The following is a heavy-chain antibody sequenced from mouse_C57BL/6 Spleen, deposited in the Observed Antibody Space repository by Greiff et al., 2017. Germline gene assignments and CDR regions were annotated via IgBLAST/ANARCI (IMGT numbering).Heavy chain of an antibody. CDR1: GFNIKDDY. CDR2: IDPENGDT. CDR3: TTGGYWYFEV. V-gene: IGHV14-4*01. Sequence: EVQLQQSGAELVRPGASVKLSCTASGFNIKDDYMHWVKQRPEQGLEWIGWIDPENGDTEYASKFQGKATITADTSSNTAYLQLSSLTSEDTAVYYCTTGGYWYFEVWGTGTTVTVSS. J-gene: IGHJ1*03.